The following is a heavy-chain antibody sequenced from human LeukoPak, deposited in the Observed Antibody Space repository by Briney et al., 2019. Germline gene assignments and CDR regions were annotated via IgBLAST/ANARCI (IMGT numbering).Heavy chain of an antibody. V-gene: IGHV4-30-2*05. CDR2: IYQSGST. CDR1: GGSITGGPHY. J-gene: IGHJ4*02. CDR3: ARDSDYGDYGSPFDY. D-gene: IGHD4-17*01. Sequence: SQTLSLTCTVSGGSITGGPHYWNWIRQPPVKGLEWIGAIYQSGSTYYNPSLKSRVTISVDTSKNQFSLKLSSVTAADTAVYYCARDSDYGDYGSPFDYWGQGTLVTVSS.